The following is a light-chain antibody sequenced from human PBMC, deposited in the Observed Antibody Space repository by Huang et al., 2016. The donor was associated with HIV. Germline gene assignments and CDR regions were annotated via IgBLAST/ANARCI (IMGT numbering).Light chain of an antibody. V-gene: IGKV1-33*01. CDR3: QQYHNLKT. J-gene: IGKJ4*01. CDR1: QDISDH. Sequence: DIQMTQSPSSLSASVGDTVIITCQASQDISDHLNWYEQEPGKAPKLLSYDASNLEEGVPIRISGGGSGTHFTLTISSLQPEDIGTYYCQQYHNLKTFGGGTKVEI. CDR2: DAS.